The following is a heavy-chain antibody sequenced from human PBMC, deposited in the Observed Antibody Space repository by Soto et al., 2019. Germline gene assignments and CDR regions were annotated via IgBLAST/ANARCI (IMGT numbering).Heavy chain of an antibody. V-gene: IGHV1-69*01. CDR2: IIPIFGTP. CDR3: ARDLGERRFGGMDV. CDR1: GGTFSSYA. J-gene: IGHJ6*02. D-gene: IGHD3-10*01. Sequence: QVQLVQSGAEVKKPGSSVKVSCKTSGGTFSSYAINWVRQAPGQGPEWMGGIIPIFGTPKYAPKFQGRVTITADDSTSTAYMELTTLTSDDTAVYYCARDLGERRFGGMDVWGQGTTVIVSS.